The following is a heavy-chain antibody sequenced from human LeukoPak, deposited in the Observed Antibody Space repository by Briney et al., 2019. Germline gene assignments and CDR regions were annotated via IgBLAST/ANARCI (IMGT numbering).Heavy chain of an antibody. D-gene: IGHD3-22*01. V-gene: IGHV3-21*04. CDR2: ISSSSSYI. CDR1: GFTFSSYG. CDR3: ATLSYDSSGYYYY. J-gene: IGHJ4*02. Sequence: GGSLRLSCAASGFTFSSYGMHWVRQAPGKGLEWVSSISSSSSYIYYADSVKGRFTISRDNAKNSLYLQMNSLRAEDTAVYYCATLSYDSSGYYYYWGQGTLVTVSS.